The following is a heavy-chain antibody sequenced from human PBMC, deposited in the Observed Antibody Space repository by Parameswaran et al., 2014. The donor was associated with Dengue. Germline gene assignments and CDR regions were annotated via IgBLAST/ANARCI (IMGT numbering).Heavy chain of an antibody. V-gene: IGHV1-46*01. D-gene: IGHD3-10*01. J-gene: IGHJ4*02. Sequence: WVRQAPGQGLEWMGIINPSGGSTSYAQKFQGRVTMTRDTSTSTVYMELSSLRSEDTAVYYCARDHMVRGVIGIWGQGTLVTVSS. CDR2: INPSGGST. CDR3: ARDHMVRGVIGI.